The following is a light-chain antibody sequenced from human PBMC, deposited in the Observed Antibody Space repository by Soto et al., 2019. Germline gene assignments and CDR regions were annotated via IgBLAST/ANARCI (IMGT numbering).Light chain of an antibody. J-gene: IGLJ1*01. CDR1: SSDVGRYDY. CDR2: DVT. CDR3: CSFAGSYSYV. V-gene: IGLV2-11*01. Sequence: QSALTQPRSVSGSPGQSVTISCTGTSSDVGRYDYVSWYQQYPGEAPKLIIYDVTERPSGVPDRFSGSKSGNTASLTISELRAEDEAAYSCCSFAGSYSYVFGSGTKVTVL.